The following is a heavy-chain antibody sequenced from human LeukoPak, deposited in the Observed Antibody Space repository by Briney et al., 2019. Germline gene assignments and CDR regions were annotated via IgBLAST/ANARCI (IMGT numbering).Heavy chain of an antibody. CDR2: IHYSGST. D-gene: IGHD1-26*01. CDR3: ARQPQRVGANTWDFWFDP. CDR1: GDSISSSSSYY. Sequence: SETLSLTCTVSGDSISSSSSYYWGWIRQPPGKGLEWIGSIHYSGSTDYNPSLKSRVTMSIDRSKNQFSLSLTSVTAADTAVYYCARQPQRVGANTWDFWFDPWGQGTLVTVSS. V-gene: IGHV4-39*01. J-gene: IGHJ5*02.